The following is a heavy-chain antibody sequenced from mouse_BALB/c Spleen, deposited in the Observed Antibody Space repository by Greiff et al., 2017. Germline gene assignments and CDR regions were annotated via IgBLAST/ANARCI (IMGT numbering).Heavy chain of an antibody. J-gene: IGHJ2*01. D-gene: IGHD4-1*01. V-gene: IGHV1-80*01. CDR1: GYAFSSSW. CDR3: ARGGVNWDY. Sequence: QVQLQQPGAELVKPGASVKISCKASGYAFSSSWMNWVKQRPGQGLEWIGRIYPGDGDTNYNGKFKGKATLTADKSSSTAYMQLSSLTSVDSAVYFCARGGVNWDYWGQGTTLTVSS. CDR2: IYPGDGDT.